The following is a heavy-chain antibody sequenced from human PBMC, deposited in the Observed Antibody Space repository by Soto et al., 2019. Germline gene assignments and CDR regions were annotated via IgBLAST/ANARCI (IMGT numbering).Heavy chain of an antibody. V-gene: IGHV3-30-3*01. Sequence: RRLSCAASGFTFSSYAMHWVRQAPGKGLEWVAVISYDGSNKYYADSVKGRFTISRDNSKNTLYLQMNSLRAEDTAVYYCARDPRVTWFGEFSYYFDYWGQGTLVTV. CDR1: GFTFSSYA. D-gene: IGHD3-10*01. CDR2: ISYDGSNK. CDR3: ARDPRVTWFGEFSYYFDY. J-gene: IGHJ4*02.